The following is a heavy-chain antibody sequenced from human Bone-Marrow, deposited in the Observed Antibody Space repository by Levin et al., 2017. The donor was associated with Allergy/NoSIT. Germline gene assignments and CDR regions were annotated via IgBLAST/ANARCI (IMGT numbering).Heavy chain of an antibody. V-gene: IGHV3-48*02. Sequence: AGGSLRLSCAASGFTFRHYTMNWVRQAPGKGLEWVSCITSSGDGTYYADSVKGRFTISRDNAKNSLYLQLNRLRDEDTAMYYCARDPARGYYDSSGYSGDHWGHGTLVTVSS. CDR1: GFTFRHYT. D-gene: IGHD3-22*01. CDR3: ARDPARGYYDSSGYSGDH. J-gene: IGHJ4*01. CDR2: ITSSGDGT.